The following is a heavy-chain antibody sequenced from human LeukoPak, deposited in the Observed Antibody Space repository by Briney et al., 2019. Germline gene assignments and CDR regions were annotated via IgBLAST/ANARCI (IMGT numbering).Heavy chain of an antibody. V-gene: IGHV4-39*01. D-gene: IGHD2-2*01. CDR3: ARQDVGCSSASCYWALGAFDI. J-gene: IGHJ3*02. CDR2: IYYSGST. Sequence: PSETLSLTCTVSGGSISSSSYYWGWIRQPPGKGLEWIGSIYYSGSTYYNPSLKSRVTISLDTSKNQFSLRLSSVTVADTAVYYCARQDVGCSSASCYWALGAFDIWGQGTMVTVSS. CDR1: GGSISSSSYY.